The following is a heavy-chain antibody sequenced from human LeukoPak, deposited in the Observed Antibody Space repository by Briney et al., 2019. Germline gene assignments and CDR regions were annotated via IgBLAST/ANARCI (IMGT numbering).Heavy chain of an antibody. D-gene: IGHD1-26*01. CDR3: AREGHGGAIDY. CDR2: ISDNGGRT. Sequence: GGSLRLSCAASGFTFSGYAMSWDRQAPGKGLEWVSTISDNGGRTYYADSVKGRFTISRDNSKNTLFLQMNSLRTEDTAVCYCAREGHGGAIDYWGQGTLVTVSS. V-gene: IGHV3-23*01. J-gene: IGHJ4*02. CDR1: GFTFSGYA.